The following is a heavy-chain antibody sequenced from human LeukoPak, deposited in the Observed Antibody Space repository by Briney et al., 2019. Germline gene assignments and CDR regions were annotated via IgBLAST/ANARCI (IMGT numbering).Heavy chain of an antibody. CDR2: INPSGGST. CDR3: ASVKGRTGCSSTSCYLGAFDI. Sequence: ASVKVSRKASGYTFTSYYMHWVRQAPGQGLEWMGIINPSGGSTSYAQKFQGRVTMTRDTSTSTVYMELSSLRSEDTAVYYCASVKGRTGCSSTSCYLGAFDIWGQGTMVTVSS. D-gene: IGHD2-2*01. V-gene: IGHV1-46*01. CDR1: GYTFTSYY. J-gene: IGHJ3*02.